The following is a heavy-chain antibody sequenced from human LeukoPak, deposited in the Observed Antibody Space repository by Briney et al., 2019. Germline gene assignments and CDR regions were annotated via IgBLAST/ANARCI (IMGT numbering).Heavy chain of an antibody. V-gene: IGHV3-23*01. J-gene: IGHJ4*02. Sequence: GGSLRLSCAASGFTFSSSAMSWVRQAPGKGLEWVSTISGSDSSTHYADSVKGRFTISRDNSKNTLYLQMNSLRAEDTAVYYCAKASAMIVVVSKHFDYWGQGTLVTVSS. CDR2: ISGSDSST. CDR3: AKASAMIVVVSKHFDY. CDR1: GFTFSSSA. D-gene: IGHD3-22*01.